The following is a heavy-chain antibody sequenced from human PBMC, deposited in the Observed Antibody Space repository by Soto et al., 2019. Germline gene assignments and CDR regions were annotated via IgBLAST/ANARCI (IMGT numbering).Heavy chain of an antibody. J-gene: IGHJ4*02. CDR2: IVVGSGNT. CDR1: GFTFTSSA. D-gene: IGHD5-12*01. Sequence: ASVKVSFKASGFTFTSSAVQWVQQARGQRLEWIGWIVVGSGNTNYAQKFQERVTITRDMSTSTAYMELSSLRSEDTAVYYCAADLSRWLRFMWGQGTLVTVSS. V-gene: IGHV1-58*01. CDR3: AADLSRWLRFM.